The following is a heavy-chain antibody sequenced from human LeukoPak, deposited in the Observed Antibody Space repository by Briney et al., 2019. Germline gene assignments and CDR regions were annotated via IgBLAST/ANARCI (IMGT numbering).Heavy chain of an antibody. Sequence: LRLSCAASGFTFSSYWMSWIRQPPGKGLEWIGYIYHSGSTYYNPSLKSRVTISVDRSKNQFSLKLSSVTAADTAVYYCARASDSSGYHYWGQGTLVTVSS. CDR3: ARASDSSGYHY. J-gene: IGHJ4*02. V-gene: IGHV4-30-2*01. CDR1: GFTFSSYW. CDR2: IYHSGST. D-gene: IGHD3-22*01.